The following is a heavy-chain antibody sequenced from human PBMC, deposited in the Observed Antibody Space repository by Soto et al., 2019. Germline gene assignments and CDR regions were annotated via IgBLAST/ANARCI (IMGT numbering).Heavy chain of an antibody. CDR3: AHVTLTYGGFIGLDAFDV. CDR2: IYWDNDH. D-gene: IGHD3-16*02. Sequence: QITLRESGPTLVEPTQTLTLTCSFSGFSLATATAGVGWIRQPPGKALEWLAIIYWDNDHRYRPSPQSRLAVTKDTNKHQVVLTMTTLDPVDTGTYYCAHVTLTYGGFIGLDAFDVWGQGAVVTVSS. V-gene: IGHV2-5*02. J-gene: IGHJ3*01. CDR1: GFSLATATAG.